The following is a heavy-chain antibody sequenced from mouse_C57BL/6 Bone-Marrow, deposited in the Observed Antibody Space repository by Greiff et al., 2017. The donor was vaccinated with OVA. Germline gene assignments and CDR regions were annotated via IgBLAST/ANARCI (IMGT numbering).Heavy chain of an antibody. CDR1: GFTFSSYA. J-gene: IGHJ2*01. D-gene: IGHD2-3*01. V-gene: IGHV5-4*01. Sequence: EVQLQESGGGLVKPGGSLKLSCAASGFTFSSYAMSWVRQTPEKRLEWVATISDGGSYTYYPDNVKGRFTISRDNAKNNLYLQMSHLKSEDTAMYYCARDGGWLLTLYYFDYWGQGTTLTVSS. CDR2: ISDGGSYT. CDR3: ARDGGWLLTLYYFDY.